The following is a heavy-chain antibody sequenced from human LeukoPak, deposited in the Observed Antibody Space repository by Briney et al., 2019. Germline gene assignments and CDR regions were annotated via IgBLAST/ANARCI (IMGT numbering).Heavy chain of an antibody. CDR2: VYYNGST. V-gene: IGHV4-59*01. Sequence: SETLSLTCTVSGGSIGLYHWSWIRQPPGKGLEWIGYVYYNGSTKYNPSLKSRVTMSVDTSKKQFSLNVTSMTAADTAVYYCARDRAAGSDWLDPWGQGTLVTVSS. CDR3: ARDRAAGSDWLDP. CDR1: GGSIGLYH. J-gene: IGHJ5*02. D-gene: IGHD3-10*01.